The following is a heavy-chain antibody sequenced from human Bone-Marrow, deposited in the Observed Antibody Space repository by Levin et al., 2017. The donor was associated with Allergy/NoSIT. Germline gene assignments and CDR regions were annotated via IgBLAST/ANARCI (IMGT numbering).Heavy chain of an antibody. D-gene: IGHD5-18*01. CDR3: ARNTNTYGMDV. V-gene: IGHV4-59*01. J-gene: IGHJ6*02. Sequence: SQTLSLTCSVSGGSIPRAYWSWIRQPPGKGLECIGYIYYTGSTNYNPSLKSRVTMSVDTPKNQFSLKLSSVTAADTAVYYCARNTNTYGMDVWGQGTTVTVSS. CDR1: GGSIPRAY. CDR2: IYYTGST.